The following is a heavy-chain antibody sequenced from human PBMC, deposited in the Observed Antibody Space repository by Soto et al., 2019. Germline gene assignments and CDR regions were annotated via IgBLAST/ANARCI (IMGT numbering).Heavy chain of an antibody. CDR3: ARIRGYWYGLDV. CDR2: ITGTGGNT. Sequence: GGSLRLSCAASGFPLSTYGMTWVRQAPGKGLEWVSAITGTGGNTYYVDSVKGRFTSSRDNSKNMLYLQMNSLRVEDTAVYYCARIRGYWYGLDVWGKGTTVTVSS. J-gene: IGHJ6*04. CDR1: GFPLSTYG. V-gene: IGHV3-23*01.